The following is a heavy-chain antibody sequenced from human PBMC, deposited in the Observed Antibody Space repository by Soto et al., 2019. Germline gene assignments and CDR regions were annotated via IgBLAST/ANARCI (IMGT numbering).Heavy chain of an antibody. CDR3: ARDYSGSYY. D-gene: IGHD6-19*01. V-gene: IGHV3-21*01. Sequence: EVQLVESGGGLVKPGGSLRLSCAASGVTFSSYIMNWVRQAPGKGLEWVSAISSSSSYIYYADSVKGRFTISRDNAKNSLYLHMNSLRAEDTAVYYCARDYSGSYYWGQGTLDTVSS. CDR1: GVTFSSYI. J-gene: IGHJ4*02. CDR2: ISSSSSYI.